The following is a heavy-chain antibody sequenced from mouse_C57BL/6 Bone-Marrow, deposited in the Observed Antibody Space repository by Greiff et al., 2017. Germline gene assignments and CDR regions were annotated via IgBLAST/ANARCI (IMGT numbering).Heavy chain of an antibody. D-gene: IGHD1-1*01. V-gene: IGHV5-6*01. Sequence: EVKLVESGGDLVKPGGSLKLSCAASGFTFSSYGMSWVRQTPDKRLEWVATISSGGSYTYYPDSGKGRFTISRDNAKNTLYLQMSRLKSEDTAMYYCARSPLYYYGSSPYVDYWGQGTTLTVSS. CDR3: ARSPLYYYGSSPYVDY. CDR2: ISSGGSYT. J-gene: IGHJ2*01. CDR1: GFTFSSYG.